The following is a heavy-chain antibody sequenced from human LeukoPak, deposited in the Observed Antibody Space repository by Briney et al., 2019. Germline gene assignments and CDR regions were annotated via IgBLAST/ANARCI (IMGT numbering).Heavy chain of an antibody. Sequence: SLRLSCAASGFTFDDYTMHWVRQAPGKGLEWVSGISWNSGSIGYADSVKGRFTISRDNAKNSPYLQMNSLRAEDMALYCCAKGSGYDSNYYYYMDVWGKGTTVTVSS. CDR2: ISWNSGSI. CDR1: GFTFDDYT. V-gene: IGHV3-9*03. CDR3: AKGSGYDSNYYYYMDV. J-gene: IGHJ6*03. D-gene: IGHD5-12*01.